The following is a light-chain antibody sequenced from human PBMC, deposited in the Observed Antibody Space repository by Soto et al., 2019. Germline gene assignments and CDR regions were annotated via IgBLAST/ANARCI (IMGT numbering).Light chain of an antibody. J-gene: IGLJ3*02. CDR2: DVS. V-gene: IGLV2-11*01. CDR3: CSYAGSYTRV. Sequence: QSALTQPRSVSGSPGQSVTISCTGTSSDVGGYNYVSWYQQHPGKAPKLMIYDVSKRPXGVPDRFSGSKSDNTASLTISGXXXXXXXDYYCCSYAGSYTRVFGGGTKLTVL. CDR1: SSDVGGYNY.